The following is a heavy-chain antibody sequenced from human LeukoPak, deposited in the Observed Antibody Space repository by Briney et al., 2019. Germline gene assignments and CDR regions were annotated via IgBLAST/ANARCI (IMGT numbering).Heavy chain of an antibody. CDR1: GYTLTELS. Sequence: ASVKVSCKVSGYTLTELSMHWVRQAPGKGLEWMGGFDPEDGETIYAQKFQGRVTMTEDTSTDTAYMELSSLRSEDTAVYYCARDGAHYDFWSGYKKQDDAFDIWGQGTMVTVSS. J-gene: IGHJ3*02. CDR3: ARDGAHYDFWSGYKKQDDAFDI. D-gene: IGHD3-3*01. CDR2: FDPEDGET. V-gene: IGHV1-24*01.